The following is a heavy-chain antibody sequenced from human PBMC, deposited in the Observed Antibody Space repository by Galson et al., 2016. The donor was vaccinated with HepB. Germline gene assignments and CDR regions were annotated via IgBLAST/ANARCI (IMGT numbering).Heavy chain of an antibody. J-gene: IGHJ4*02. D-gene: IGHD5-12*01. CDR3: ARERLSGSWEFDY. CDR1: GFMFSNYE. V-gene: IGHV3-48*03. CDR2: ITSGGRPS. Sequence: SLRLSCAASGFMFSNYELNWVRQAPGKGLEWVAFITSGGRPSYYADSVKGRFTVSRDNAENSLYLEMNSLRVEDTGSYYCARERLSGSWEFDYWGQGALVTVSS.